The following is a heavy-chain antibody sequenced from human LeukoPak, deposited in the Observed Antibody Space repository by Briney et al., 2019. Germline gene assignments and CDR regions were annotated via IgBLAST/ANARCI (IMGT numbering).Heavy chain of an antibody. J-gene: IGHJ4*02. V-gene: IGHV3-30*03. D-gene: IGHD5-24*01. CDR3: ASRPPKEWLQRHFDY. CDR2: ISYDGTNK. CDR1: GFTFSSYG. Sequence: PETSLRLSCAASGFTFSSYGMHWVRQAPGKGLEWVAVISYDGTNKYYADSVKGRFTISRDNSKNTLYVQMNSLRAEDTAVYYCASRPPKEWLQRHFDYWGQGTLVTVSS.